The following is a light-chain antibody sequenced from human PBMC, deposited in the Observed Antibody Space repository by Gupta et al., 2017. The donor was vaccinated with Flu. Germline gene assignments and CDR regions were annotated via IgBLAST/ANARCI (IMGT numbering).Light chain of an antibody. CDR1: QGIGKF. CDR2: DTN. Sequence: DIQLTQSPSSLSASVGDRVTTTCQASQGIGKFLNWYQQKPGKVPKLLIYDTNNLETGVPSRFSGSGSGTNFILTINSLHPEDIATYYCQQDDVLPLTFGPGTXVKIK. CDR3: QQDDVLPLT. V-gene: IGKV1-33*01. J-gene: IGKJ3*01.